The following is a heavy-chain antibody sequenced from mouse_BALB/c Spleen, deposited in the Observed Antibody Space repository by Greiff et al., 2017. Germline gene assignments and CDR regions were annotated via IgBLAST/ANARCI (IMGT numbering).Heavy chain of an antibody. CDR1: GYSITSDYA. CDR2: ISYSGST. CDR3: ARYRYYGSSEAWFAY. D-gene: IGHD1-1*01. V-gene: IGHV3-2*02. Sequence: VQLKQSGPGLVKPSQSLSLTCTVTGYSITSDYAWNWIRQFPGNKLEWMGYISYSGSTSYNPSLKSRISITRDTSKNQFFLQLNSVTTEDTATYYCARYRYYGSSEAWFAYWGQGTLVTVSA. J-gene: IGHJ3*01.